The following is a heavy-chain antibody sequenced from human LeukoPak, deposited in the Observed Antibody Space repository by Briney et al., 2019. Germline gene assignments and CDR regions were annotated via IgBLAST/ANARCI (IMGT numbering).Heavy chain of an antibody. D-gene: IGHD6-19*01. Sequence: GGSLRLSCAASGITLSSNYMSWVRQAPGKGLGWVAVINGSGGSTYYADSVKGGFTISRDNSKNTLYLQMNSLRAEDTAVYYCAKEGIAVAASCFDYWGQGTPVTVSS. CDR2: INGSGGST. V-gene: IGHV3-23*01. CDR3: AKEGIAVAASCFDY. CDR1: GITLSSNY. J-gene: IGHJ4*02.